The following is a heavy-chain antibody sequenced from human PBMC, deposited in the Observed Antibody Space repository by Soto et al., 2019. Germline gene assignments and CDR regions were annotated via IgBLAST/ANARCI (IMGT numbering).Heavy chain of an antibody. CDR2: IYYSGST. D-gene: IGHD4-17*01. CDR1: GGSISSGGYS. Sequence: SETLSLTCAVSGGSISSGGYSWSWIRQPPGKGLEWIGYIYYSGSTNYNPSLKSRVTISVDTSKNQFSLKLSSVTAADTAVYYCASMYDYQVNYYYYGMDVWGQGTTVTVSS. CDR3: ASMYDYQVNYYYYGMDV. V-gene: IGHV4-61*08. J-gene: IGHJ6*02.